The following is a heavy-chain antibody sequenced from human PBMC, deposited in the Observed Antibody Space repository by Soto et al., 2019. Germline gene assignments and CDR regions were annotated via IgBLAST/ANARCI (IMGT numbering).Heavy chain of an antibody. CDR2: IVVGSGNT. Sequence: SVKVSCKASGFTFTSSAVQWVRQARGQRLEWIGWIVVGSGNTNYAQKFQERVTITRDMSTSTAYMELSSLRSEDTAVYYCAASIRWLHQMYYFDYWGQGTLVTVSS. J-gene: IGHJ4*02. CDR1: GFTFTSSA. D-gene: IGHD5-12*01. V-gene: IGHV1-58*01. CDR3: AASIRWLHQMYYFDY.